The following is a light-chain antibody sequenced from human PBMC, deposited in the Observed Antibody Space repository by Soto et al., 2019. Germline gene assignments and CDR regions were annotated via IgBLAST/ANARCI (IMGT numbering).Light chain of an antibody. CDR1: QSVSNN. Sequence: EIVMTQSPATLSVSPGERATLSCRASQSVSNNVAWYQQKPGQAPRLLIYHAATRATGIPARFSGSGSGTEVTLTLSSLKSEDFAVYYCQQYNEWPLTFGGGTKVEIK. CDR3: QQYNEWPLT. J-gene: IGKJ4*01. V-gene: IGKV3-15*01. CDR2: HAA.